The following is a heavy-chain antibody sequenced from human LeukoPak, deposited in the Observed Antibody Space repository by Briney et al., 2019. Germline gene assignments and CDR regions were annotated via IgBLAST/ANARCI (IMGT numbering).Heavy chain of an antibody. J-gene: IGHJ4*02. CDR3: ARGTYYYDSSGYRDY. CDR2: ISSSSSTI. CDR1: GFTFSSYS. Sequence: GGSLRLSCAASGFTFSSYSMNWVRQAPGKGLEWVPYISSSSSTIYYADSVKGRFTIPRDNAKNSLYLQMNSLRDEDTAVYYCARGTYYYDSSGYRDYWGQGTLVTVSS. V-gene: IGHV3-48*02. D-gene: IGHD3-22*01.